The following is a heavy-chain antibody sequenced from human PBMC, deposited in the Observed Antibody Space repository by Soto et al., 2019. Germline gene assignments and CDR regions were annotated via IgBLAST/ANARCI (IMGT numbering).Heavy chain of an antibody. CDR2: ISYDGSNK. CDR3: AKGREIAVADSRFDY. D-gene: IGHD6-19*01. CDR1: GFTFSSYG. J-gene: IGHJ4*02. Sequence: GGSLRLSCAASGFTFSSYGMHWVRQAPGKGLEWVAVISYDGSNKYYADSVKGRFTISRDNSKNTLYLQMNSLRAEDTAVYYCAKGREIAVADSRFDYWGQGTLVTVSS. V-gene: IGHV3-30*18.